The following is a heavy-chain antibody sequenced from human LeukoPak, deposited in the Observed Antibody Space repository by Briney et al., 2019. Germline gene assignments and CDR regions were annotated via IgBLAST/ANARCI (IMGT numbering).Heavy chain of an antibody. CDR1: GFTFSSYA. V-gene: IGHV3-30-3*01. CDR2: ISYDGSNK. J-gene: IGHJ1*01. CDR3: ARDMEVVGVAGYFQH. Sequence: GGSLRLSCAASGFTFSSYAMHWVRQAPGKGLEWVAVISYDGSNKYYADSVKGRFTISRDNAKNSLYLQMNSLRAEDTAVYYCARDMEVVGVAGYFQHWGQGTLVTVSS. D-gene: IGHD2-15*01.